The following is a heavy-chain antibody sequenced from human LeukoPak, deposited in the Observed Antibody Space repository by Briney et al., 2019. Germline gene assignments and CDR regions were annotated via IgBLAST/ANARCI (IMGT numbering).Heavy chain of an antibody. V-gene: IGHV4-61*01. J-gene: IGHJ4*02. CDR3: ARERKDCSSTSCYKGSNFDY. CDR2: IYYSGST. CDR1: GYSISSGYY. Sequence: PSETLSLTCTVSGYSISSGYYWSWIRQPPGKGLEWIGYIYYSGSTNYNPSLKSRVTISVDRSKNQFSLKLSSVTAADTAVYYCARERKDCSSTSCYKGSNFDYWAREPWSPSPQ. D-gene: IGHD2-2*02.